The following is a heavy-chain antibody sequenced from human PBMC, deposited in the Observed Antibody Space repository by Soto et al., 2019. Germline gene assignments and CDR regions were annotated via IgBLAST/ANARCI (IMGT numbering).Heavy chain of an antibody. V-gene: IGHV3-30-3*01. Sequence: GGSLRLSCAASGFTFSSYAIHWVRPAPGKGLEWVAVISYDGSNKYYADSVKGRFTISRDNSKNTLHLQMNSLRAEDTAVYYCARVVGATACFDYWGQGTLVTVSS. CDR1: GFTFSSYA. D-gene: IGHD1-26*01. CDR2: ISYDGSNK. CDR3: ARVVGATACFDY. J-gene: IGHJ4*02.